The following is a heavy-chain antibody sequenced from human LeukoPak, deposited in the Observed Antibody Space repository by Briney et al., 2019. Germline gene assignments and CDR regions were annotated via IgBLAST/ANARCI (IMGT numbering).Heavy chain of an antibody. D-gene: IGHD5-24*01. CDR3: AKDIQLST. CDR1: GFTFSSYW. Sequence: GGSLRLSCAASGFTFSSYWMHWVRQAPGKGLVWVSLIGASGESTYYADSVKGRFTISRDNSKNTLSLQMNSLRVEDTAMYFCAKDIQLSTWGLGTMVTVSS. CDR2: IGASGEST. V-gene: IGHV3-23*01. J-gene: IGHJ3*01.